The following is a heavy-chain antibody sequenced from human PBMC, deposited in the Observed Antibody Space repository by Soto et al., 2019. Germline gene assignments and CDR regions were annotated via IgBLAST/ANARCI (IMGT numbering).Heavy chain of an antibody. CDR2: ISAYNANT. CDR1: GYTFTSYG. V-gene: IGHV1-18*01. D-gene: IGHD1-26*01. J-gene: IGHJ4*02. CDR3: ARDRLGATGDY. Sequence: ASVKVPCKASGYTFTSYGISWVRQAPGQGLEWMGWISAYNANTNYARKLQGRVTMTTDTSTSTSYMELRSLRSDDTAVYFCARDRLGATGDYWGQGTLVTVSS.